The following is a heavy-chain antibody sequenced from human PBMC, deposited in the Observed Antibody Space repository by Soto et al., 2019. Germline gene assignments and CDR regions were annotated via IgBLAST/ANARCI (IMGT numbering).Heavy chain of an antibody. J-gene: IGHJ4*02. Sequence: EVQLVESGGGLVQPGGSLRLSCAASGFTFRTYWMNWVRQAPGKGLEWVANIKEDGSKKHFVDSVKGRFTISGDNAKNLLYLQMERLGAEERAVYYCAGDGDKGNDFDYWGQGTLVTVPS. CDR3: AGDGDKGNDFDY. D-gene: IGHD1-1*01. CDR1: GFTFRTYW. V-gene: IGHV3-7*01. CDR2: IKEDGSKK.